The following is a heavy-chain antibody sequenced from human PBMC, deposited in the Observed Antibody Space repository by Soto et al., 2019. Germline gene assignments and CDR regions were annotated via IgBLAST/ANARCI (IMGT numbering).Heavy chain of an antibody. CDR1: GGSFSGYY. CDR2: INHSGST. J-gene: IGHJ4*02. Sequence: SETLSLTCAVYGGSFSGYYWTWIRQPPGTGLEWIGEINHSGSTNYNLSLKSRVTISVDTSKNQFSLKLTSVTAADTAVYYCARDPPYYDILTGPNGYWGQGTLVTVSS. D-gene: IGHD3-9*01. V-gene: IGHV4-34*01. CDR3: ARDPPYYDILTGPNGY.